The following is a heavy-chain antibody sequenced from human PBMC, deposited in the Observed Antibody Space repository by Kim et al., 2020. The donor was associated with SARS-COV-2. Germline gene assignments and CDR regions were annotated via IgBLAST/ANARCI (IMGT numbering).Heavy chain of an antibody. Sequence: SETLSLTCAVHGGTFSGYFWTWIRQPPGKGLAWIAEINYSGSPNYSPSLKSRVTISSDTSQNQFSLKLTSVTAADTAVYYCVRGGGWRFDSRGRVNLV. D-gene: IGHD2-15*01. CDR2: INYSGSP. CDR1: GGTFSGYF. V-gene: IGHV4-34*01. J-gene: IGHJ2*01. CDR3: VRGGGWRFDS.